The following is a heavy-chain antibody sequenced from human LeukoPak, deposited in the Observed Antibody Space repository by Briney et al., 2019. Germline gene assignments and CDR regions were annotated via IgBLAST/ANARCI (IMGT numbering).Heavy chain of an antibody. V-gene: IGHV3-30*18. CDR2: ISYDGSNK. Sequence: GGSLRLSCAASGFTFSSYRMNWVRQAPGKGLEWVAVISYDGSNKYYADSVKGRFTISRDNSKNTLYLQMNSLRAEDTAVYYCAKDGSGSGAAIHVDYWGQGTLVTVSS. J-gene: IGHJ4*02. CDR1: GFTFSSYR. D-gene: IGHD2-21*02. CDR3: AKDGSGSGAAIHVDY.